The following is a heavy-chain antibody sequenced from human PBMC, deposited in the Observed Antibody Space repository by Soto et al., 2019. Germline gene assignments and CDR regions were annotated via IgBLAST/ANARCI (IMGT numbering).Heavy chain of an antibody. CDR3: AYDSSGYLHY. D-gene: IGHD3-22*01. J-gene: IGHJ4*02. CDR2: INVGNGNT. CDR1: GYTFTTYA. V-gene: IGHV1-3*01. Sequence: ASVKVSCKASGYTFTTYAMHWVRQAPGQRLEWMGWINVGNGNTKYSQKFQGRVTITRDTSASTAHMELSSLRSEDTAVYYCAYDSSGYLHYWGQGTLVTVYS.